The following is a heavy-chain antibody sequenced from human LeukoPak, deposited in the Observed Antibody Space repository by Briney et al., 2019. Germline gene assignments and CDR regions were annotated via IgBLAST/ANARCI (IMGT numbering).Heavy chain of an antibody. D-gene: IGHD3-9*01. Sequence: PGTSLRLSCTASGFTFSSYGMHWVRQAPGKGLEWVSFMRYVGSNRNYADSVKGRFTISRDNSKNTLYLQMNSLRAEDTAVYYCAKGVKVPLLRYFSYYKAVWGKGTAVTITS. CDR1: GFTFSSYG. V-gene: IGHV3-30*02. CDR3: AKGVKVPLLRYFSYYKAV. CDR2: MRYVGSNR. J-gene: IGHJ6*03.